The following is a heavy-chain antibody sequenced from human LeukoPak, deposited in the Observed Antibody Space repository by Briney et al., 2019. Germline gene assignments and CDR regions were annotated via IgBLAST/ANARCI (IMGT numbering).Heavy chain of an antibody. D-gene: IGHD3-22*01. Sequence: ASVKVSCKVSGYTPTELSMHWVRQAPGKGLEWMGGFDPEDGETIYAQKFQGRVTMTEDTSTDTAHMELSSLRSEDTAVYYCATDPYPYYDSSGSSWGQGTLVTVSS. V-gene: IGHV1-24*01. CDR1: GYTPTELS. CDR3: ATDPYPYYDSSGSS. J-gene: IGHJ5*02. CDR2: FDPEDGET.